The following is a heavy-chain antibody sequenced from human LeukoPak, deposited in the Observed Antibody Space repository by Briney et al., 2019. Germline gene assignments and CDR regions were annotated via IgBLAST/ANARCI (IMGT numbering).Heavy chain of an antibody. D-gene: IGHD3-10*01. CDR2: IWYDGNNK. Sequence: GGSLRLSCAASGFTFSSYGMHWVRQAPGKGLEWVAVIWYDGNNKFYADSVKGRFTISRDNSKNTLYVQMNSLRADDTAVYYCAWDPLGITMVRGYFDWWGQGTLVTVSS. CDR3: AWDPLGITMVRGYFDW. CDR1: GFTFSSYG. V-gene: IGHV3-33*01. J-gene: IGHJ4*02.